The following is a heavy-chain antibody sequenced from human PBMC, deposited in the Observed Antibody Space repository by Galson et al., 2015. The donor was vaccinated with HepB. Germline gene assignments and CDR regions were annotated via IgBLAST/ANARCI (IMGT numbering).Heavy chain of an antibody. CDR1: GFTFSSYS. CDR3: ARASIVVVPAAIPMLDFDY. V-gene: IGHV3-21*01. CDR2: ISSSSSYI. J-gene: IGHJ4*02. Sequence: SLRLSCAASGFTFSSYSMNWVRQAPGKGLEWVSSISSSSSYIYYADSVKGRFTISRDNAKNSLYLQMNSLRAEDTAVYYCARASIVVVPAAIPMLDFDYWGQGTLVTVSS. D-gene: IGHD2-2*01.